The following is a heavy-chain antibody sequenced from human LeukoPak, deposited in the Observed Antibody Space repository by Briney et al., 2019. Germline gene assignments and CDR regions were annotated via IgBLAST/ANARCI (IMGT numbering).Heavy chain of an antibody. Sequence: GGSLRLSCAASGFSFSSCGIHWVRQAPGKGLEWVAVISYDESYKYYADSVKGRFTVSRDNSKNTLYLQMNSLRAEDTAVYYCAKDGLTGVNYYYGMDVWGKGTTVTVSS. CDR3: AKDGLTGVNYYYGMDV. V-gene: IGHV3-30*18. CDR2: ISYDESYK. CDR1: GFSFSSCG. J-gene: IGHJ6*04. D-gene: IGHD7-27*01.